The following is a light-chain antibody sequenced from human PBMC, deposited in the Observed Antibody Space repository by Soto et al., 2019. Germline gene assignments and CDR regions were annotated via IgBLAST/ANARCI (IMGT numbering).Light chain of an antibody. J-gene: IGLJ3*02. Sequence: QTVLTQSSSASASLGSSVKLTCTLSSGHSSYIIAWHQQQPGKAPRYLMKLEGSGSYNKGSGVPDRFSGSSSGADRYLTISNLQFEDEADYYCETWDSNTHVFRGGTQLTVL. V-gene: IGLV4-60*02. CDR3: ETWDSNTHV. CDR1: SGHSSYI. CDR2: LEGSGSY.